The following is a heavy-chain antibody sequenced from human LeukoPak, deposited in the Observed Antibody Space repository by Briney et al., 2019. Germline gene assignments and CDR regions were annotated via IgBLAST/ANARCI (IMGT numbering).Heavy chain of an antibody. D-gene: IGHD3-22*01. J-gene: IGHJ1*01. V-gene: IGHV4-38-2*02. Sequence: SETLSLTCTVSGYSISSGYHWGWIRQPPGKGLEWIGSIYHSGSTYYNPSLKSRVTISVDTSKNQFSLKLRFVTAADTAVYYCARVVQSTDSSGFYLPEYFQHWGQGTLVTVSS. CDR1: GYSISSGYH. CDR2: IYHSGST. CDR3: ARVVQSTDSSGFYLPEYFQH.